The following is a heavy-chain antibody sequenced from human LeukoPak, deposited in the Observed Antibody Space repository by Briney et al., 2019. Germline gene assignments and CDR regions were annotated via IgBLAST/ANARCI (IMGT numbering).Heavy chain of an antibody. CDR3: ARAYGGYCSSTSCYGFYAFDI. J-gene: IGHJ3*02. CDR1: GGPFSAYY. D-gene: IGHD2-2*01. CDR2: INHSGST. V-gene: IGHV4-34*01. Sequence: SETLSLTCAVYGGPFSAYYWTWIRQPPGKGLEWIGEINHSGSTNYNPSLKSRVTISVDTSKNQFSLKLTSVTAADTAVYYCARAYGGYCSSTSCYGFYAFDIWGQGTMVTVSS.